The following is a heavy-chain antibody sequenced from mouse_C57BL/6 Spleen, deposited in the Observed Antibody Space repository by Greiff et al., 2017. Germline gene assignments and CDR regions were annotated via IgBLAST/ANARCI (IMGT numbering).Heavy chain of an antibody. D-gene: IGHD1-1*01. CDR2: ISDGGSYT. V-gene: IGHV5-4*03. CDR1: GFTFSSYA. J-gene: IGHJ4*01. CDR3: ASSYYYGSRYYAMDY. Sequence: EVKVVESGGGLVKPGGSLKLSCAASGFTFSSYAMSWVRQTPEKRLEWVATISDGGSYTSYPDNVKGRFTISRDNAKNNLYLQMSHLKSEDTAMYYCASSYYYGSRYYAMDYWGQGTSVTVSS.